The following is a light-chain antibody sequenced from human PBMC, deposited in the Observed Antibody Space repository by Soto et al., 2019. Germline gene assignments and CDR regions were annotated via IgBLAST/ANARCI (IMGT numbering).Light chain of an antibody. Sequence: QSALTQPASVSGSPGQSITISCSETSSDIGSSNSVSWYQQHPGKAPKLMIFGVSVRPLGVSNRFSGSKFGNTASLTISGLQAEDEADYYCSSYTSSSTYVFGSGTQLTVL. CDR2: GVS. CDR3: SSYTSSSTYV. V-gene: IGLV2-14*01. CDR1: SSDIGSSNS. J-gene: IGLJ7*01.